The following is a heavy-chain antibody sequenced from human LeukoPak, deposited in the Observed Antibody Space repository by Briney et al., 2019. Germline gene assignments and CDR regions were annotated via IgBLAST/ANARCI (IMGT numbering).Heavy chain of an antibody. CDR3: ARASESYDYGWGSYRPYYFDY. D-gene: IGHD3-16*02. J-gene: IGHJ4*02. CDR1: GGSISSYY. CDR2: IYYSGST. V-gene: IGHV4-59*01. Sequence: PSETLSLTCTVSGGSISSYYWSWVRQPPGKGLEWIGYIYYSGSTNYNPSLKSRVTISVDTSKNQFSLKLSSVTAADTAVYYCARASESYDYGWGSYRPYYFDYWGQGTLVTVSS.